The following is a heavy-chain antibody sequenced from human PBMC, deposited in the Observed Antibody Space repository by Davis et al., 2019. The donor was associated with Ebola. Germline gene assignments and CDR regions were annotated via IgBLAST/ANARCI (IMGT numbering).Heavy chain of an antibody. CDR3: ARDRYSDGSGYFFGQSH. Sequence: SVKVSCKASGYTFTSYGISWVRQAPGQGLDWMGGIIPVFGIPKYAQKFQGRVTITADESTSTAYMELSSLRSEDTAVYYCARDRYSDGSGYFFGQSHWGQGTLVTVSS. CDR2: IIPVFGIP. J-gene: IGHJ4*02. V-gene: IGHV1-69*13. D-gene: IGHD3-22*01. CDR1: GYTFTSYG.